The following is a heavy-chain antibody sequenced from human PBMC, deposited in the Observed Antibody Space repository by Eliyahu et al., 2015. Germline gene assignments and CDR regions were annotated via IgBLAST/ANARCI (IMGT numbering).Heavy chain of an antibody. J-gene: IGHJ4*02. CDR3: AREIRGLGIGGKPDY. V-gene: IGHV1-69*01. D-gene: IGHD3-10*01. Sequence: QVQLVQSGAEVKKPGSSVKVSCKXSGXTFSSYAISWVXQAPGQGLEWMGGIIPIFGTAXYAXKFQGRVTITADESTSTAYMELSSLRSEDTAVYYCAREIRGLGIGGKPDYWGQGTLVTVSS. CDR1: GXTFSSYA. CDR2: IIPIFGTA.